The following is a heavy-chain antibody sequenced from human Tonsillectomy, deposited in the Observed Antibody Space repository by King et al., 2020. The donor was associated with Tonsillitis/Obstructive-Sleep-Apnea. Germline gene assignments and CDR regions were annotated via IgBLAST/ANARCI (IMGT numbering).Heavy chain of an antibody. CDR3: ARTLVVVPAAIPWYFDY. V-gene: IGHV2-26*01. J-gene: IGHJ4*02. CDR2: IFSNDEK. CDR1: GFSLSNARMG. D-gene: IGHD2-2*01. Sequence: TLKESGPVLVKPTETLTLTCTVSGFSLSNARMGVSWIRQPPGKALEWLAHIFSNDEKSYITSLKSRLTISKDTSKSQVVLTMTNMDPVDTATYYCARTLVVVPAAIPWYFDYWGQGTLVTVSS.